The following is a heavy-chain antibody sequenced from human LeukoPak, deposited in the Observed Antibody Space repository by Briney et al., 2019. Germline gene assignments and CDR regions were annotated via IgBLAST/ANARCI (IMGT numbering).Heavy chain of an antibody. V-gene: IGHV1-69*04. CDR2: IIPILGIA. D-gene: IGHD4-23*01. CDR1: GGTFSSYA. CDR3: ARDRASYGGTSAFDI. J-gene: IGHJ3*02. Sequence: SVKVSCKASGGTFSSYAISWVRQAPGQGLEWMGRIIPILGIANYAQKFQGGVTITADKSTSTAYMELSSLRSEDTAVYYCARDRASYGGTSAFDIWGQGTMVTVSS.